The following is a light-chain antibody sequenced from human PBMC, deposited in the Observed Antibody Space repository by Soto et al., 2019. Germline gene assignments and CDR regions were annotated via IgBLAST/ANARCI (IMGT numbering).Light chain of an antibody. CDR3: QQYYSSPQT. CDR2: WAS. J-gene: IGKJ1*01. CDR1: XXVLYSSKNKNY. V-gene: IGKV4-1*01. Sequence: DIVMTQSPDSLAVSXXXXATXNCKSSXXVLYSSKNKNYLAWYQQKPGQPPTLLAYWASTRESGVPDRFGGSGSGTDFTLTISSLQAEDVAVYYCQQYYSSPQTFGQGTKVEIK.